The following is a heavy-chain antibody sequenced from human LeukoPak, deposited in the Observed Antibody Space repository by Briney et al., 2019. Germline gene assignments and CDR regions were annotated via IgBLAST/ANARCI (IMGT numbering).Heavy chain of an antibody. CDR2: IYYSGST. CDR3: ARHHNPRHTYYYDSSGYPYFDY. V-gene: IGHV4-59*08. Sequence: SETLSLTCTVSGGSISSYYWSWIRQPPGKGLEWIGYIYYSGSTNYNPSLKSRVTISVDTSKNQFSLKLSFVTAADTAVYYCARHHNPRHTYYYDSSGYPYFDYWGQGTLVTVSS. CDR1: GGSISSYY. J-gene: IGHJ4*02. D-gene: IGHD3-22*01.